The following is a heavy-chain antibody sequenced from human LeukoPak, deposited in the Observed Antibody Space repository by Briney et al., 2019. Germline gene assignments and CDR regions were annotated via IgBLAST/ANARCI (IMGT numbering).Heavy chain of an antibody. V-gene: IGHV4-31*03. D-gene: IGHD3-9*01. CDR3: ATGQDILTGYFDY. Sequence: SETLSLTCTVSGGSISSGGYYWSWLRQHPGKGLEWIGYIYYSESIYYNPSLKSRVTISVDTSKNQFSLKLSSVTAADTAVYYGATGQDILTGYFDYWGQGTLVTVSS. CDR2: IYYSESI. CDR1: GGSISSGGYY. J-gene: IGHJ4*02.